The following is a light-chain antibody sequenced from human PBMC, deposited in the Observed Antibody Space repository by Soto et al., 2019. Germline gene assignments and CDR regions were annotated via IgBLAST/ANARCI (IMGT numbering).Light chain of an antibody. CDR2: AAS. Sequence: IQLTQSPSSLSASVGDRVTITCRASQGISSYLAWYQQKPGKAPKLLIYAASTLQSGVPSRFSGSGSGTDFTLTISSLQPEDFATYYCQQLNSYTFTFGPGTKVD. CDR1: QGISSY. CDR3: QQLNSYTFT. J-gene: IGKJ3*01. V-gene: IGKV1-9*01.